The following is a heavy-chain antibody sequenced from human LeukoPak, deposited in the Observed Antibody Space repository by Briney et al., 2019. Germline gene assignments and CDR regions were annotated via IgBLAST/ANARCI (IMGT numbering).Heavy chain of an antibody. J-gene: IGHJ4*02. CDR1: GYTLTSYY. CDR3: ARALMTTVTLGDY. Sequence: ASVKVSCKASGYTLTSYYIHWVRQAPGQGPEWMAWINPNSGVTNYAQKFQGRVTLTRDTPISTVYMEVSRLRSDDTAVYYCARALMTTVTLGDYWGQGTLVTVSS. D-gene: IGHD4-11*01. V-gene: IGHV1-2*02. CDR2: INPNSGVT.